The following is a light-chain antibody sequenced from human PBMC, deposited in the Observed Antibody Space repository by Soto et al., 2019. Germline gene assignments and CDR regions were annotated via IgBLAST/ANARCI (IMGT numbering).Light chain of an antibody. CDR2: GAS. CDR3: QQSYSSLWT. CDR1: QSVSSSY. J-gene: IGKJ1*01. V-gene: IGKV3-20*01. Sequence: EIVLTQSPGTLSLSPGERATLSCRASQSVSSSYLAWYQQKPGQAPRLLIYGASSRATGIPDRFSGSGSGTDFTLTISRLQPEDLATYYCQQSYSSLWTFGPGTKVEIK.